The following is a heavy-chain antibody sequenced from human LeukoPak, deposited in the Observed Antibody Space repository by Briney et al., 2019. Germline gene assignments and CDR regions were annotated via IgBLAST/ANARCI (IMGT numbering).Heavy chain of an antibody. D-gene: IGHD4-17*01. J-gene: IGHJ4*02. Sequence: WVSAISGSGGSTYYAASGKGRFTISRDNSKNTLYLQMNSLRAEDTAVYYCAKERDYGDLNGWGQGTLVTVSS. V-gene: IGHV3-23*01. CDR3: AKERDYGDLNG. CDR2: ISGSGGST.